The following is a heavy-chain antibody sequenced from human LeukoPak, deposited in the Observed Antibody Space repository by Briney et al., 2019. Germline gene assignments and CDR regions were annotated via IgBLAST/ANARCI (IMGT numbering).Heavy chain of an antibody. CDR2: INPNSGGT. J-gene: IGHJ4*02. D-gene: IGHD5-12*01. CDR1: GYTFTGYY. CDR3: ARQRGYSGYGNLGY. V-gene: IGHV1-2*02. Sequence: ASVKVSCKASGYTFTGYYMHWVRQAPGQGLEWMGWINPNSGGTNYAQKFQGRVTMTRGTSISTAYMELSRLRSDDTAVYYCARQRGYSGYGNLGYWGQGTLVTVSS.